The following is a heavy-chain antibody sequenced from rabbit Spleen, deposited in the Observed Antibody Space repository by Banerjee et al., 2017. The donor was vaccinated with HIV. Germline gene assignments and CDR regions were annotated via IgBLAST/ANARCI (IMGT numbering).Heavy chain of an antibody. CDR2: INIATGKS. CDR3: ASDTSSSFSSYGMDL. CDR1: GFDFSYYYM. J-gene: IGHJ6*01. V-gene: IGHV1S45*01. D-gene: IGHD1-1*01. Sequence: QEQLEESGGGLVQPGGSLKLYCKASGFDFSYYYMSWVRQAPGKGLELITCINIATGKSVYASWVSGLFIMSRTSSTTVTLQVTSLTAADTATYFCASDTSSSFSSYGMDLWGPGTLVTVS.